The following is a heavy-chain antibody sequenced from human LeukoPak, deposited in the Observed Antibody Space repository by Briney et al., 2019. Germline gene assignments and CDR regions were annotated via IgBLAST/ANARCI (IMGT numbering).Heavy chain of an antibody. D-gene: IGHD6-19*01. Sequence: PSETLSLTCAVYGGSFSGYYWSWIRQPPGKGLEWIGEINHSGSTNYNPSLQSRLTISIDTSKNQFSLKLSSVTAADTAVYYCARHLRAVAGGRYFDYWGQGTQVTVSS. CDR3: ARHLRAVAGGRYFDY. J-gene: IGHJ4*02. CDR2: INHSGST. V-gene: IGHV4-34*01. CDR1: GGSFSGYY.